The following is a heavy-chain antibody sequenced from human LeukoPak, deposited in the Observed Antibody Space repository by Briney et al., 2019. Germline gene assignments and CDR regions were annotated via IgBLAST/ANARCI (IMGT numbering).Heavy chain of an antibody. Sequence: PGRSLRLSCAASGFTFSTYAMHWVRQAPGKGLEWVAVIWYDGSNKYYADSVEGRLTISRDNSKNTLYLQMNSLRAEDTAVFYCARGTFCGGGDCYFFDFWGQGTLVTVSS. CDR3: ARGTFCGGGDCYFFDF. J-gene: IGHJ4*02. V-gene: IGHV3-33*01. CDR2: IWYDGSNK. CDR1: GFTFSTYA. D-gene: IGHD2-21*02.